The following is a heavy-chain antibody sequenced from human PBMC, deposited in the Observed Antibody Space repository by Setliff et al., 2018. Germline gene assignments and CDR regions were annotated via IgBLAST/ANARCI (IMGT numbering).Heavy chain of an antibody. CDR2: MYGVGAT. V-gene: IGHV3-23*01. D-gene: IGHD2-2*01. CDR1: GFSINVYS. CDR3: GKEFTVVVPAALALDV. Sequence: GALRLSCAASGFSINVYSMTWVRQAPGKGLECVSGMYGVGATFYADSVKGRFTISRDISENTLYLQMNSLRPEDTAVYYCGKEFTVVVPAALALDVWGKGTTVTVSS. J-gene: IGHJ6*04.